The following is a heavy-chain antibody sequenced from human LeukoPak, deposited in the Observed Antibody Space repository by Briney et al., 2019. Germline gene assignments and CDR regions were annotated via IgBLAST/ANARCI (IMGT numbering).Heavy chain of an antibody. Sequence: SETLSLTCAVYGGSSSGYYWSWIRQPPRKGLEWMGESNLSGSTNYNPYLTIQVTISVDTSTNQISLKLSSVTAAATDVDYCARQKRLVPDYWGQGTLVTVSS. CDR3: ARQKRLVPDY. CDR2: SNLSGST. D-gene: IGHD6-19*01. V-gene: IGHV4-34*01. CDR1: GGSSSGYY. J-gene: IGHJ4*02.